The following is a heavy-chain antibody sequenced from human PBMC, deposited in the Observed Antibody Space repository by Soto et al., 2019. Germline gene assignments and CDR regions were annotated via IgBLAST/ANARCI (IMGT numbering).Heavy chain of an antibody. V-gene: IGHV4-59*01. Sequence: PSETLSLTCTVSGGSISSYFYIWVRQPPGKGLEWIGSVYYTGTTDYNPSLKSRVTISVDTSKTQFSLNLRSVTAADTAVYYCARRIEEAGYNYYALDVWGQGTAVTVSS. CDR3: ARRIEEAGYNYYALDV. D-gene: IGHD6-13*01. CDR2: VYYTGTT. CDR1: GGSISSYF. J-gene: IGHJ6*02.